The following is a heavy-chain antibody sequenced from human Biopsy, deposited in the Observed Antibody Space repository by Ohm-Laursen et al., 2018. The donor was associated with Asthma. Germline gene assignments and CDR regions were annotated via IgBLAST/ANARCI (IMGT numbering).Heavy chain of an antibody. CDR3: ARIKIRIGAGTDRYFDL. D-gene: IGHD3-16*01. CDR1: GYPFTVYY. J-gene: IGHJ2*01. CDR2: TDPNSGGT. Sequence: ASVKVSCKASGYPFTVYYVHWVRQAPGQGLEWMGRTDPNSGGTNYAQKFLGRVTMTRDTSVNTAFMVLSRLRSDDTAVYYCARIKIRIGAGTDRYFDLWGRGTLVTVSS. V-gene: IGHV1-2*06.